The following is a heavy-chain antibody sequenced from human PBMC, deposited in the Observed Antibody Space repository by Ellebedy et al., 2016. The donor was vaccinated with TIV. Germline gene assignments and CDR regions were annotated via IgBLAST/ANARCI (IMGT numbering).Heavy chain of an antibody. CDR2: ISSSSSYT. D-gene: IGHD3-9*01. J-gene: IGHJ4*02. V-gene: IGHV3-11*06. CDR3: ARPYDILTGDYYFDY. CDR1: GFTFSDYY. Sequence: GESLKISCAASGFTFSDYYMSWIRQAPGKGLEWVSYISSSSSYTNYADSVKGRFTISRDNAKNSLYLQMNSLRAEDTAVYYCARPYDILTGDYYFDYWGQGTLVTVSS.